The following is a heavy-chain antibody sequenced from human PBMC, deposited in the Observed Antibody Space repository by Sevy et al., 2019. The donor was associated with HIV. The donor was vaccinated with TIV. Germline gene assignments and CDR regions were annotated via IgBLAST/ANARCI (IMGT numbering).Heavy chain of an antibody. J-gene: IGHJ5*02. D-gene: IGHD6-19*01. V-gene: IGHV3-23*01. CDR3: VSGWPLNS. CDR2: ISSTGNNA. CDR1: GFTFSDYA. Sequence: GGSLRLSCAASGFTFSDYAMNWVRQAPGRGLERVSTISSTGNNAFYANPVKGRFTTSRDNSKNTLYLQMTRLRADDTAVYYCVSGWPLNSWGQGTLVTVSS.